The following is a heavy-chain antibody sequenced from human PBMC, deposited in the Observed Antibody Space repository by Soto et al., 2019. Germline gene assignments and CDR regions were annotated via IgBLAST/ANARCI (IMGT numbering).Heavy chain of an antibody. V-gene: IGHV3-23*01. Sequence: RLSCAASGFTFSSYAMSWVRQAPGKGLEWVSAISGSGGSTYYADSVKGRFTISRDNSKNTLYLQMNSLRAEDTAVYYCAKGQQLVQDAFDIWGQGTMVTVSS. CDR1: GFTFSSYA. CDR2: ISGSGGST. J-gene: IGHJ3*02. D-gene: IGHD6-6*01. CDR3: AKGQQLVQDAFDI.